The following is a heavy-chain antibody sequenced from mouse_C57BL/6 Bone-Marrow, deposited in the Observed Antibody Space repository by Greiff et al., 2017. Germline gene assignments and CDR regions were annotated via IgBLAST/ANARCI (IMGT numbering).Heavy chain of an antibody. Sequence: QVQLQQPGAELVKPGASVKMSCKASGYTFTSYWITWVKQRPGQGLEWIGDIYPGSGSTNYNEKFKSKATMAVDTSSSTAYMQLSSLTSEDSAVYYCARDGFYGNWYFDVWGTGTTVTVSS. CDR1: GYTFTSYW. D-gene: IGHD2-1*01. CDR2: IYPGSGST. V-gene: IGHV1-55*01. J-gene: IGHJ1*03. CDR3: ARDGFYGNWYFDV.